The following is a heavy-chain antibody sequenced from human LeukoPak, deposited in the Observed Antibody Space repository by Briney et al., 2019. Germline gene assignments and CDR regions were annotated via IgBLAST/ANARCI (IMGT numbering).Heavy chain of an antibody. D-gene: IGHD1-1*01. CDR2: IRYDGSNK. J-gene: IGHJ3*02. CDR3: AKGGLRTDDAFDI. V-gene: IGHV3-30*02. CDR1: GFTISSYG. Sequence: GGSLRLSCAASGFTISSYGMHWVRQAPGKGLEWVAFIRYDGSNKYYADSVKGRFTISRDNSKNTLYLQMNSLRAEDTAVYYCAKGGLRTDDAFDIWGQGTMVTVSS.